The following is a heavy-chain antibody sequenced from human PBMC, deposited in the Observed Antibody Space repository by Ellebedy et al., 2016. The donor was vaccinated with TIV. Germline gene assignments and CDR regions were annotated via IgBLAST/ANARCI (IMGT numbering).Heavy chain of an antibody. CDR1: GYTFTSYY. CDR3: ATAPSYGGYRSGLDY. D-gene: IGHD5-12*01. Sequence: AASVKVSCKASGYTFTSYYMHWVRQAPGQGLEWMGIINPSGGSTSYAQKFQGRVTMTRDTSTSTVYMELSSLRSEDTAVYYCATAPSYGGYRSGLDYWGQGTLVTVSS. CDR2: INPSGGST. J-gene: IGHJ4*02. V-gene: IGHV1-46*01.